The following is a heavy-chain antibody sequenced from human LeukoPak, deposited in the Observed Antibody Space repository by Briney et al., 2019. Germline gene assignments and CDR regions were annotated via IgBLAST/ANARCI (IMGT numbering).Heavy chain of an antibody. J-gene: IGHJ5*02. D-gene: IGHD1-14*01. V-gene: IGHV1-69*13. Sequence: SVKVSCKASGGTSSSYAISWVRQAPGQGLEWMGGIIPIFGTADYAQKFQGRVTITADESTSTAYMELSSLRSEDTAVYYCATGPAQRFDPWGQGTLVTVSS. CDR2: IIPIFGTA. CDR3: ATGPAQRFDP. CDR1: GGTSSSYA.